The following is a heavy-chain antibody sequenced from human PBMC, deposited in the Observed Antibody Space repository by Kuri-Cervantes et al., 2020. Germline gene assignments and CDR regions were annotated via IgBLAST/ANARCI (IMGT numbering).Heavy chain of an antibody. Sequence: GESLKISCAASGFTFSSYDMHWVRQATGKGLEWVSAIGTAGDTYYPGSVKGRFTISRDNAKNSLYLQMNSLRAEDTAVYYCARDGPGRSYYYYYMDVWGKGTTVTVSS. CDR1: GFTFSSYD. CDR3: ARDGPGRSYYYYYMDV. CDR2: IGTAGDT. J-gene: IGHJ6*03. V-gene: IGHV3-13*01.